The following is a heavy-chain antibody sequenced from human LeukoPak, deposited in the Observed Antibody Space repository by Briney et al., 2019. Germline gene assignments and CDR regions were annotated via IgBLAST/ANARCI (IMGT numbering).Heavy chain of an antibody. Sequence: GGSLRLSCAASGFTFSSYSMNWVRQAPGKGLEWVSSISSSSSYIYYADSVKGRFTISRDNAKNSLYLQMNSLRAEDTAVYYCARDRDYGENYYMDVWGKGTTVTVSS. D-gene: IGHD4-17*01. J-gene: IGHJ6*03. V-gene: IGHV3-21*01. CDR1: GFTFSSYS. CDR2: ISSSSSYI. CDR3: ARDRDYGENYYMDV.